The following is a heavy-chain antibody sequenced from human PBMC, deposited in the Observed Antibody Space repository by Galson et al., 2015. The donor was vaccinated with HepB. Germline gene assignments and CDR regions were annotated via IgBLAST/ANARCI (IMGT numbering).Heavy chain of an antibody. J-gene: IGHJ5*02. CDR3: ARHRVEFSNYEASGWFDP. CDR2: IYYSGGT. V-gene: IGHV4-39*01. Sequence: SETLSLTCTVSGGSVSNRNYYWGWIRQPPGKGLEWIGSIYYSGGTYYTPSLKSRVSILVDTAKNQFSLKVSSVTAADTAMYYCARHRVEFSNYEASGWFDPWGQGTLVTVSS. CDR1: GGSVSNRNYY. D-gene: IGHD4-11*01.